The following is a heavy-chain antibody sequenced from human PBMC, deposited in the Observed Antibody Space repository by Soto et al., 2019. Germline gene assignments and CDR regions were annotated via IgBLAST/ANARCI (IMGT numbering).Heavy chain of an antibody. D-gene: IGHD6-25*01. Sequence: QVQLQESGPGLVKPSQTLSLTCTVSGGSISSGDYYWTLIRQPPGKGLEWIGFIFYTGSPYYNPSLKSRVAISVVTSKNQFSLNLTSVTAADTAVYFCAGEPKGGPAAGAIEIWGQGTMVTVSS. CDR2: IFYTGSP. J-gene: IGHJ3*02. CDR1: GGSISSGDYY. V-gene: IGHV4-30-4*01. CDR3: AGEPKGGPAAGAIEI.